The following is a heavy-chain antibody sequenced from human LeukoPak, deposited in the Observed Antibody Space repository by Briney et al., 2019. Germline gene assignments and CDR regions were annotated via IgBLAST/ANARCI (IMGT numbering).Heavy chain of an antibody. D-gene: IGHD3-3*01. Sequence: SETLSLTCAISGYSISSGYYWGWIRQPPGKGLEWIGSMYHSGSTYYNPSLKSRVTISVDTSKNQFSLKLSSVTAADTAISYCESHQAIFGVVITLGGIVYWGQGTLVTVSS. CDR2: MYHSGST. J-gene: IGHJ4*02. CDR1: GYSISSGYY. V-gene: IGHV4-38-2*01. CDR3: ESHQAIFGVVITLGGIVY.